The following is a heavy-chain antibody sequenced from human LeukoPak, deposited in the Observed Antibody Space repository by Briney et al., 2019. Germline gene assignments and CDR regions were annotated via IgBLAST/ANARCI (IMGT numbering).Heavy chain of an antibody. CDR3: AREWKYCGATSCGYYFDY. D-gene: IGHD2-2*01. V-gene: IGHV1-18*01. Sequence: ASVKVSCKASGYTFNSFSINWVRQAPGQGLEWMGWISTYNGNTNHSQRLQGRVTMTTDTSTSTAYMELRSLRSDDTAVYYCAREWKYCGATSCGYYFDYWGQGTLVTVSS. J-gene: IGHJ4*02. CDR1: GYTFNSFS. CDR2: ISTYNGNT.